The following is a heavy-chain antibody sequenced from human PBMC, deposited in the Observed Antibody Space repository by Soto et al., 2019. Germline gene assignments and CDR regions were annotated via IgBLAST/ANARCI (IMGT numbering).Heavy chain of an antibody. CDR3: ARVHMVRGVIKAYYGMDV. CDR1: GGSFSGYY. V-gene: IGHV4-34*01. D-gene: IGHD3-10*01. CDR2: INHSGST. Sequence: SETLSLTCAVYGGSFSGYYWSWIRQPPGKGLEWIGEINHSGSTNYNPSLKSRVTISVDTSKNQFSLKLSSVTAAGTAVYYCARVHMVRGVIKAYYGMDVWGQGTTVTVSS. J-gene: IGHJ6*02.